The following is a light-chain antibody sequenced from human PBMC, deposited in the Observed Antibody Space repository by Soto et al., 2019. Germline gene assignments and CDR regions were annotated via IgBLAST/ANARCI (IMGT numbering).Light chain of an antibody. V-gene: IGKV1-39*01. J-gene: IGKJ2*01. CDR2: TAS. Sequence: DIQMTQSPSSLSASVGDRVTITCRASQSISIYLNWYQQKPGKAPNLLIFTASNLQSGVPSRFSGSGSGTDFTLTISSLQPEDFATYYCQQSYNTPRTFGQGTKLEIK. CDR3: QQSYNTPRT. CDR1: QSISIY.